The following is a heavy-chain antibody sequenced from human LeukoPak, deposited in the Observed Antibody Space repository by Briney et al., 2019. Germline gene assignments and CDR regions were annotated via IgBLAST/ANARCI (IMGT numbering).Heavy chain of an antibody. CDR1: GFTFSDYY. CDR2: IYYSGTT. D-gene: IGHD3-3*01. V-gene: IGHV4-31*02. Sequence: LRLSCAASGFTFSDYYMSWIRQHPGKGLEWIGYIYYSGTTYYNPSLKSRLTISVDTSKNQFSLKLSSVTAADTAVYYCARAIETYYDDWIGTYYMDVWGKGTTVTVSS. CDR3: ARAIETYYDDWIGTYYMDV. J-gene: IGHJ6*03.